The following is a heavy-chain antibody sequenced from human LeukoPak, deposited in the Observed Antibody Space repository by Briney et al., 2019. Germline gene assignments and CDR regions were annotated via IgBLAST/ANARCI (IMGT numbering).Heavy chain of an antibody. Sequence: PGGSLRLSCAASGFTFSSYWMSWVRQAPGQGLERVANIKQAGSEKSYVDSVKGRFTISRDNAKNSLYLQMNSLRAEDTAVYYCARETAAFSYYYYYYYMDVWGKGTTVTVSS. J-gene: IGHJ6*03. D-gene: IGHD2-2*01. CDR2: IKQAGSEK. CDR1: GFTFSSYW. V-gene: IGHV3-7*01. CDR3: ARETAAFSYYYYYYYMDV.